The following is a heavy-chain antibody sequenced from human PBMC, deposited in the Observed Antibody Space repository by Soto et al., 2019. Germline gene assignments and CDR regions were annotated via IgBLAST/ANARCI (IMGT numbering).Heavy chain of an antibody. CDR1: GFTFSSYS. CDR3: ARAGYVFPPREYYYYGMDV. Sequence: EVQLVESGGGLVQPGGSLRLSCAASGFTFSSYSMNWVRQAPGKGLEWVSYISSSSSTIYYADSVKGRCTISRDNAKNSLYLQMNSLRAEDTAVYYCARAGYVFPPREYYYYGMDVWGQGTTVTVSS. J-gene: IGHJ6*02. CDR2: ISSSSSTI. D-gene: IGHD2-21*01. V-gene: IGHV3-48*01.